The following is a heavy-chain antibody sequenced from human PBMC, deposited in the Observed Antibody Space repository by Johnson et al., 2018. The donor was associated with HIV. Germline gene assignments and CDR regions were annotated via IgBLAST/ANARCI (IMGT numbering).Heavy chain of an antibody. J-gene: IGHJ3*02. V-gene: IGHV3-30*02. CDR1: GVTFSSYG. CDR2: IRYDGSNK. Sequence: QMLLVESGGGVVQPGGSLRISCAASGVTFSSYGMHWVRQAPGKGLEWVAVIRYDGSNKYYADSMKGRFTLSRDNSKNTLYLQMNSLRAEDTAVYYCAKDLPPMILVGGDAFDIRGQGTMVTVSS. CDR3: AKDLPPMILVGGDAFDI. D-gene: IGHD3-22*01.